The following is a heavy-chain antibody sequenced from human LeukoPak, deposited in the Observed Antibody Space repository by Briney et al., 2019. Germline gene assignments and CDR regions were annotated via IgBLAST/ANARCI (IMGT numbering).Heavy chain of an antibody. CDR1: GGSISSSTYY. CDR2: IYYSGST. D-gene: IGHD2-2*01. Sequence: SETLSLTCTVSGGSISSSTYYWGWIRQPPGKGLEWIGIIYYSGSTYYNPSLKSRVTISVDTSKNQFSLKLSSVTAADTAMYYCARLDYASGWFGHWGQGALVTVSS. J-gene: IGHJ5*02. V-gene: IGHV4-39*01. CDR3: ARLDYASGWFGH.